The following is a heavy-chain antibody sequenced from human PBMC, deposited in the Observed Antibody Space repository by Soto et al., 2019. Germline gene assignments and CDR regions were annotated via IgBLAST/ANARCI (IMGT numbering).Heavy chain of an antibody. V-gene: IGHV4-4*07. CDR1: GGSVSTYY. J-gene: IGHJ3*02. CDR2: VYISGST. Sequence: SETLSLTCTVSGGSVSTYYWNWIRQSAGKGLEWIGRVYISGSTNYHPSLKSRVAMSVDTSNNQFSLKVTSVTAADTAVYYCARGGRDGFDIWGQGTMVTVSS. CDR3: ARGGRDGFDI.